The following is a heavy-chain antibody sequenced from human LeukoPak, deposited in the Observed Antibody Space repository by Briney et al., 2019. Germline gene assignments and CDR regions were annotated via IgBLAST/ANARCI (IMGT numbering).Heavy chain of an antibody. CDR3: AKDQGVIAVAGTEDY. D-gene: IGHD6-19*01. J-gene: IGHJ4*02. CDR2: ISYDGSNK. Sequence: GGSLRLSCAASGFTFSSYGMHWVRQAPGKGLEWVAVISYDGSNKYYADSVKGRFTISRDNSKNTLYLQMNSLGAEDTAVYYCAKDQGVIAVAGTEDYWGQGTLVTVSS. CDR1: GFTFSSYG. V-gene: IGHV3-30*18.